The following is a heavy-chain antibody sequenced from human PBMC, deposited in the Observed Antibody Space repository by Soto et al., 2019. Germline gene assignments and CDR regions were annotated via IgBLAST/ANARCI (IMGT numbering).Heavy chain of an antibody. V-gene: IGHV5-10-1*01. Sequence: GESLKISCKGSGFKFSSYWISWVRQQPGKGLEWMGRIDPSNSYSHYSPSFRGHVTISADKSISTAYLQWSNLKASDSAIYYCAFLDTSLEFDHWGQGTLVTVSS. CDR1: GFKFSSYW. CDR2: IDPSNSYS. D-gene: IGHD3-3*01. CDR3: AFLDTSLEFDH. J-gene: IGHJ4*02.